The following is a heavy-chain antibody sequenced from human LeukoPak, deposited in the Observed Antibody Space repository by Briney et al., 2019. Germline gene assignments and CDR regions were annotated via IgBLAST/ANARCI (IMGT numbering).Heavy chain of an antibody. CDR2: INHSGST. CDR3: AREWSPTMVRGPLGMDV. CDR1: GGSLSGYY. J-gene: IGHJ6*02. Sequence: PSETLSLTCAVSGGSLSGYYWSWLRQPPGKGLEWIGEINHSGSTNYNPSLKSRVTISVDTSKNQFSLQLNSVTPEDTAVYYCAREWSPTMVRGPLGMDVWGQGTTVTVSS. V-gene: IGHV4-34*01. D-gene: IGHD3-10*01.